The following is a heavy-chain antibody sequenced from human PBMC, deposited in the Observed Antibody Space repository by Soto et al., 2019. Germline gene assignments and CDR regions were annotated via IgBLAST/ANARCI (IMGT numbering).Heavy chain of an antibody. Sequence: PGGSLRLSCAASGFTFDDYTMHWVRQAPGKGLEWVSLISWDGGSTYYADSVKGRFTISRDNSKNSLYLQMNSLRTEDTALYYCAKDIMTTVPRRSYYYGIDVWGQGTTVTVSS. D-gene: IGHD4-17*01. J-gene: IGHJ6*02. CDR3: AKDIMTTVPRRSYYYGIDV. CDR1: GFTFDDYT. CDR2: ISWDGGST. V-gene: IGHV3-43*01.